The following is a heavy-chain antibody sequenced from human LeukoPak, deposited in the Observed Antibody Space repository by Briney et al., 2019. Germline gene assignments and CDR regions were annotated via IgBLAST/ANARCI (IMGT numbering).Heavy chain of an antibody. CDR2: FYYSGST. D-gene: IGHD4-11*01. Sequence: KSSETLSLTCTVSGASISSYDWTWIRQPPGKGLDWIGYFYYSGSTNYNPSLKSRVTISVDTSKNQFSLKLSSVTAADTAVYYCARHRTTMYYFDSWGQGTLVTVSS. V-gene: IGHV4-59*08. CDR1: GASISSYD. CDR3: ARHRTTMYYFDS. J-gene: IGHJ4*02.